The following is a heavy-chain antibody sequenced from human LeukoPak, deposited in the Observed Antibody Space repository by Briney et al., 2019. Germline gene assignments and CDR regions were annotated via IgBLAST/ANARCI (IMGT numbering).Heavy chain of an antibody. Sequence: PSETLSLTCTVSGGSINSYYWSWIRQPPGKGLEWIGYMYYNGNINYNPSLKTRATIVVDPSKKQFSLKLNSVTPADTAVYYCAGGKYLPQRDYWGLGTLVTVSS. D-gene: IGHD2-2*01. V-gene: IGHV4-59*12. J-gene: IGHJ4*02. CDR3: AGGKYLPQRDY. CDR2: MYYNGNI. CDR1: GGSINSYY.